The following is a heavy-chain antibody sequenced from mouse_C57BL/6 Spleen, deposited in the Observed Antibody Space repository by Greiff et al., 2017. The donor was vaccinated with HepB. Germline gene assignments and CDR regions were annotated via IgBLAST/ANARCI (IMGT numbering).Heavy chain of an antibody. D-gene: IGHD3-2*02. J-gene: IGHJ2*01. CDR3: ARRAAQATYDY. Sequence: QVQLQQSGAELVRPGPSVKMSCKASGYTFTNYWIGWAKQRPGHGLEWIGDIYPGGGYTNYNEKFKGKATLTADKSSSTAYMQFSSLTSEDSAIYYCARRAAQATYDYWGQGTTLTVSS. CDR1: GYTFTNYW. CDR2: IYPGGGYT. V-gene: IGHV1-63*01.